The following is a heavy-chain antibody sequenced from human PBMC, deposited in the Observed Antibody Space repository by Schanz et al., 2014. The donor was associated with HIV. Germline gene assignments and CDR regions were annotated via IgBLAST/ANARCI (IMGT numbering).Heavy chain of an antibody. D-gene: IGHD3-3*01. V-gene: IGHV3-33*05. J-gene: IGHJ3*02. CDR2: ISYDGSNK. CDR3: ARGVLRTIFGVAQSDAFDI. Sequence: QVQLVESGGGVVQPGRSLRLSCAASGFTFSNYAMTWVRQAPGKGLEWVAVISYDGSNKYYADSVKGRFTISRDSAKNSLYLQMNSLRAEDTAVYYCARGVLRTIFGVAQSDAFDIWGQGTMVTVSS. CDR1: GFTFSNYA.